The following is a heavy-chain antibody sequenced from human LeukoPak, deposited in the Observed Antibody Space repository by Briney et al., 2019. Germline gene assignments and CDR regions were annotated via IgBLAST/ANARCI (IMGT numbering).Heavy chain of an antibody. CDR3: AKDLRGYSYGYYFGY. D-gene: IGHD5-18*01. J-gene: IGHJ4*02. CDR1: GFTFSSYG. V-gene: IGHV3-30*02. CDR2: IRYDGSNT. Sequence: AGGSLRLSCPASGFTFSSYGMHWVRQAPGKGLEWVAFIRYDGSNTYYADSVKGRFTISRDNSKNTLYLQMNRLRAGDTAVYYCAKDLRGYSYGYYFGYWGQGTLVTVSP.